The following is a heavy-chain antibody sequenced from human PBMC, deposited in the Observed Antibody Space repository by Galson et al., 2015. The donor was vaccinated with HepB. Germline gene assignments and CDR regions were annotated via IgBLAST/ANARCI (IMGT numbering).Heavy chain of an antibody. J-gene: IGHJ4*02. CDR1: GGSISSAIHY. V-gene: IGHV4-39*01. D-gene: IGHD4-17*01. CDR3: ARHRAYGDYADY. Sequence: SETLSLTCTVSGGSISSAIHYWGWIRQAPGKGLAWIGRIYYNGATYYNPSLKSRVTISLDLSKHHFSLHQSSVTATDTAVYYCARHRAYGDYADYWGQGTLVTVSS. CDR2: IYYNGAT.